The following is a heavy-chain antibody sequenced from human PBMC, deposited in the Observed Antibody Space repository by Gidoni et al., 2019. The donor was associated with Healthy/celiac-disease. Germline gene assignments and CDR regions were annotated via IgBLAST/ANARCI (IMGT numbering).Heavy chain of an antibody. J-gene: IGHJ4*02. CDR3: AKYMVREGGFDY. V-gene: IGHV3-23*01. CDR2: IRGSGGST. CDR1: GFTFSSYD. Sequence: EVQLLESGGGLVQPGGSLRRSCAAAGFTFSSYDMSWVRQAPGKGLEWVSAIRGSGGSTYYADSVKGRFTISRDNSKNTLYLQMNSLRAEDTAVYYCAKYMVREGGFDYWGQGTLVTVSS. D-gene: IGHD3-10*01.